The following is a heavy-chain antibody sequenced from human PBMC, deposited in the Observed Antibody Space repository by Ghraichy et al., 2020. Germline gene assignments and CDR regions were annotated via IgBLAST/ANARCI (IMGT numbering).Heavy chain of an antibody. V-gene: IGHV5-51*01. Sequence: GESLNISCKGSGYSFTNYWIGWVRQMPGKGLEWMGIIYPGDSDTRYSPSFQGQVTISADKSISTAYLQWSSLKASDSAMYYCARRPYSSSWPYDYWGQGTLVTVSS. CDR2: IYPGDSDT. D-gene: IGHD6-13*01. CDR1: GYSFTNYW. J-gene: IGHJ4*02. CDR3: ARRPYSSSWPYDY.